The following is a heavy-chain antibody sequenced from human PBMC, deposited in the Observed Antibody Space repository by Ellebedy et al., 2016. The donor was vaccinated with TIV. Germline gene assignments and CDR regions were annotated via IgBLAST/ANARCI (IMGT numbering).Heavy chain of an antibody. V-gene: IGHV4-59*08. Sequence: MPSETLSLTCTVSGGSISSYYWRWIRQHPGKGLEWIGYIYYSGSTNYNPSLKSLVTISVDMSKNQFSLRLSSVTAADTAVYYCAGDYGAYFDYWGQGTLVTVSS. D-gene: IGHD4-17*01. CDR2: IYYSGST. CDR1: GGSISSYY. J-gene: IGHJ4*02. CDR3: AGDYGAYFDY.